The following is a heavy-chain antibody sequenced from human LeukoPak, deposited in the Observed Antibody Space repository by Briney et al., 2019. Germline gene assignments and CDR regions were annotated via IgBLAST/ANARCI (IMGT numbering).Heavy chain of an antibody. CDR1: GGSISSYY. D-gene: IGHD3-10*01. V-gene: IGHV4-59*01. Sequence: PSETLSLTCTVSGGSISSYYWSWIRQPPGKGLEWIGYIYYSGSTNYNPSLKSRVTISVDTSKDQFSLKLSSVTAADTAVYYCARALLWFGEFPPHYMDVWGKGTTVTVSS. J-gene: IGHJ6*03. CDR3: ARALLWFGEFPPHYMDV. CDR2: IYYSGST.